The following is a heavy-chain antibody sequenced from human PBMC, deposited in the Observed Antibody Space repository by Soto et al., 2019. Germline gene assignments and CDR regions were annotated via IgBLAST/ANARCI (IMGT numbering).Heavy chain of an antibody. D-gene: IGHD3-3*01. CDR3: ARDNRNYDFPMDV. J-gene: IGHJ6*03. V-gene: IGHV3-21*01. CDR2: ISSSSSYI. Sequence: GGSLRLSCAASGFTFSSYSMNWVRQAPGKGLEWVSSISSSSSYIYYADSVKGRFTISRDNAKNSLYLQMNSLRAEDTAVYYCARDNRNYDFPMDVWGKGTTVTVSS. CDR1: GFTFSSYS.